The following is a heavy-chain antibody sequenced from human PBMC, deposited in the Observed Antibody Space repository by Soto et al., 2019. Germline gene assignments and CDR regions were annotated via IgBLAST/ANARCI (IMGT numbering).Heavy chain of an antibody. CDR3: ATNIGAGTRYYYYYGMDV. D-gene: IGHD1-1*01. J-gene: IGHJ6*02. Sequence: SETLSLTCAVSGGSIRSSNGWRWVRQPPGKGLEWIGEIYHSGSTNYNPSLKSRVTISVDKSKNQFSLKLSSVTAADTAVYYCATNIGAGTRYYYYYGMDVWGQGTTVTVSS. V-gene: IGHV4-4*02. CDR2: IYHSGST. CDR1: GGSIRSSNG.